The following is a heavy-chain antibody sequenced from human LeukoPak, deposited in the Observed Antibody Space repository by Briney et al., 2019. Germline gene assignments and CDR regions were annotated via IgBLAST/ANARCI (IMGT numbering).Heavy chain of an antibody. Sequence: PSETLSLTCAVYGGSFIGFHWNWIRQPPGKGLEWIGDINHSGSTNYNPSLTSRVTISVDPSKNQFSLNLSSVTAADTAVYYCAPPPYYYKANGYSVAWGQGTLVTVSS. J-gene: IGHJ5*02. D-gene: IGHD3-22*01. CDR2: INHSGST. CDR1: GGSFIGFH. CDR3: APPPYYYKANGYSVA. V-gene: IGHV4-34*01.